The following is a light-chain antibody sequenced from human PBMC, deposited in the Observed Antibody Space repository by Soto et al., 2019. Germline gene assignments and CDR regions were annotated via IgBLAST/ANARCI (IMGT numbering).Light chain of an antibody. J-gene: IGKJ3*01. V-gene: IGKV2-28*01. CDR2: LGS. CDR1: QSLLHSNGDHH. CDR3: MQALQTPFT. Sequence: DSVMTQSLLSLLFIPGEPASISGRSSQSLLHSNGDHHVDWHLQKPGQSPQLLICLGSSRASGVPDRFSGSGSGTDFTLKISRVEAEDVGVYYCMQALQTPFTFGPGTKVDIK.